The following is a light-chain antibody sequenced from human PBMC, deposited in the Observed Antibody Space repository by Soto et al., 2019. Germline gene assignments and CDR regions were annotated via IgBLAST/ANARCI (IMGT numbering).Light chain of an antibody. CDR3: QQYNSYV. V-gene: IGKV1-5*03. CDR1: QSISNW. CDR2: KAS. J-gene: IGKJ3*01. Sequence: DIQMTQSPSTLSGSVGDRVTTTCRASQSISNWLAWYQQKPGKAPKLLIYKASSLESGVPTRFSGSGSGTDFTLTISSLQPEDFATYYCQQYNSYVFGPGTKVDIK.